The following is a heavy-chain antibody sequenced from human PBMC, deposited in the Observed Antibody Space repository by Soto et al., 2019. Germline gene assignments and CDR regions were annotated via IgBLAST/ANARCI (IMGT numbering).Heavy chain of an antibody. CDR3: ARDKSNMEGYNRFDS. J-gene: IGHJ5*01. D-gene: IGHD5-12*01. CDR1: GYSISSSKW. Sequence: PSETLSLSCSVSGYSISSSKWWSWVRQSPGRGLEWIGDIYHSGATNYDPCLKSRLTVSVDKSKYVFSMKLGSVTAADTDIYFCARDKSNMEGYNRFDSWGPGTLVTVSS. CDR2: IYHSGAT. V-gene: IGHV4-4*02.